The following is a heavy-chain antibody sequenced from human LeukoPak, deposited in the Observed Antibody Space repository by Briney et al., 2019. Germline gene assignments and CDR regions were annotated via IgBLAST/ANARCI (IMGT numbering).Heavy chain of an antibody. CDR2: IIPILGIA. V-gene: IGHV1-69*04. CDR3: ARVVAATSGYYYYGMDV. J-gene: IGHJ6*02. D-gene: IGHD2-15*01. Sequence: ASVKVSCKASGGTFSSYAISWVRQAPGQGLEWMGRIIPILGIANYAQKFQGRVTITADKSTSTAYMELSSLRSEDTAVYYCARVVAATSGYYYYGMDVWGQGTTVTVSS. CDR1: GGTFSSYA.